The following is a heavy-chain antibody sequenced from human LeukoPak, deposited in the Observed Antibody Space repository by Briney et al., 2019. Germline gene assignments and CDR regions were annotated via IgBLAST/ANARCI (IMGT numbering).Heavy chain of an antibody. CDR1: GGSVSSGNYY. D-gene: IGHD3-22*01. CDR3: ARDPSGYFNY. Sequence: SETLSLTCTVSGGSVSSGNYYWSWIRQPPGKGLDWIGYIYYSGSTNYNPTLKSRVTISVDTSKNQFSLRLSSVTAADTAVYYCARDPSGYFNYWGQGTLATVSS. J-gene: IGHJ4*02. V-gene: IGHV4-61*01. CDR2: IYYSGST.